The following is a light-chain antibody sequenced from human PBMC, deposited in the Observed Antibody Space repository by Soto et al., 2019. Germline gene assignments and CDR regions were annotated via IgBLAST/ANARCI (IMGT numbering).Light chain of an antibody. V-gene: IGKV3-15*01. CDR3: QQYNTWPGT. CDR1: QSVSSS. J-gene: IGKJ3*01. CDR2: DAS. Sequence: IVMTQSPATLSVSPGERATRSCRASQSVSSSLPWFQHNPGQAPRLLIYDASTRATGRPATFRGSGSGTVVTLTISSLQSEDFAVYYCQQYNTWPGTFGPGTKVDI.